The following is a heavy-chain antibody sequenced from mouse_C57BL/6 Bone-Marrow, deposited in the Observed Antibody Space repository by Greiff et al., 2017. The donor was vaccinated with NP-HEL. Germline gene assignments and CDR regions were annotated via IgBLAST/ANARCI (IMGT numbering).Heavy chain of an antibody. Sequence: QVQLQQSGAELVKPGASVKISCKASGYAFSSYWMNWVKQRPGKGLEWIGQIYPGDGDTNYIGQFKGKATLTADKSSSPAYMQLSSLTSEDSAVYFCARLVGEYDYDGGDFDYWGQGTTLTVSS. CDR3: ARLVGEYDYDGGDFDY. D-gene: IGHD2-4*01. J-gene: IGHJ2*01. CDR2: IYPGDGDT. V-gene: IGHV1-80*01. CDR1: GYAFSSYW.